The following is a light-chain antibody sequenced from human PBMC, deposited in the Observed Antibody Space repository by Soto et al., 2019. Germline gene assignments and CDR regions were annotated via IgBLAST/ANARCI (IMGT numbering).Light chain of an antibody. J-gene: IGLJ2*01. CDR3: ISYAGSNKSVV. CDR2: EVS. V-gene: IGLV2-8*01. Sequence: QSALTQPPSASGSPGQSVTISCTGTSSDVGGYNYVSWYQQHPGKAPKLMLYEVSKRPSGVPDRFSGSKSGNTASLTVSGLQAEDEADYYCISYAGSNKSVVFGGGTKVTVL. CDR1: SSDVGGYNY.